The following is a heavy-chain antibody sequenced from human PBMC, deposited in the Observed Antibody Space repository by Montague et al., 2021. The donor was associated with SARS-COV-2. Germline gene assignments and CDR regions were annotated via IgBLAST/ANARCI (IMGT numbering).Heavy chain of an antibody. Sequence: SETLSLTCTVSGASISSSENSWGWIRQGQGKGRVWFVIIVYSGTTYFYLTSRSRISISVATYKYQFSLKVISATAADTAEYYCAGHATFGGVVVALDYWGQGLLVTVSS. D-gene: IGHD3-16*02. CDR1: GASISSSENS. V-gene: IGHV4-39*01. J-gene: IGHJ4*02. CDR3: AGHATFGGVVVALDY. CDR2: IVYSGTT.